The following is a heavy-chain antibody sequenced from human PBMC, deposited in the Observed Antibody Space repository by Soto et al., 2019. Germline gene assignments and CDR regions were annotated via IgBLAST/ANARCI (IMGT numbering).Heavy chain of an antibody. V-gene: IGHV4-39*01. D-gene: IGHD6-19*01. Sequence: QLQLQESGPGLVKPSETLSLTCTVSGASISSSSYYWGWIRQPPGKGLEWIGSIYYSGSTYYNPSLKRRVTIPVDTSKNQFSLKLGYVTAAATAVYYCVRQTSGGGVGYWGHATLVTVSS. J-gene: IGHJ4*01. CDR3: VRQTSGGGVGY. CDR2: IYYSGST. CDR1: GASISSSSYY.